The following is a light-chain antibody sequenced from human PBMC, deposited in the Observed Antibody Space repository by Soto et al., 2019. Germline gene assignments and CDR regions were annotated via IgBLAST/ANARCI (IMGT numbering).Light chain of an antibody. Sequence: QSVLTQPPSASGTPGQRVTISCSGSSSNIGRNYVYWYQKVPGTAPKLLVYRNDQRPYGVPDRFSGSKSGTSASLAISRLRSEDEAEYFCSTWDDRLSGIIFGGGTKLTVL. V-gene: IGLV1-47*01. CDR3: STWDDRLSGII. J-gene: IGLJ2*01. CDR1: SSNIGRNY. CDR2: RND.